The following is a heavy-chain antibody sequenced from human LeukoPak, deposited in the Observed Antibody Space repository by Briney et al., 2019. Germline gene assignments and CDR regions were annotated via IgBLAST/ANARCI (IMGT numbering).Heavy chain of an antibody. V-gene: IGHV1-2*02. CDR3: ARGIRVPYYFGY. CDR2: INPNSGAT. D-gene: IGHD3-3*02. CDR1: GYTFTGYY. J-gene: IGHJ4*02. Sequence: GASVKVSCKASGYTFTGYYMHWVRQAPGQGLEWMGWINPNSGATNYAQKFQGRVTMTRDTSISTAYMELSRLRSDDTAVYYCARGIRVPYYFGYWGQGTLVTVSS.